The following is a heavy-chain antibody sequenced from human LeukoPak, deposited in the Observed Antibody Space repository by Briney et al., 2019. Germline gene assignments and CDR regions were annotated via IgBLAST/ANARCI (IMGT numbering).Heavy chain of an antibody. CDR1: GGSISSSSYY. J-gene: IGHJ1*01. CDR3: ATRYCRSSSCNPLFQH. D-gene: IGHD2-2*01. V-gene: IGHV4-39*01. Sequence: SETLSLTCTVSGGSISSSSYYWGWIRQPPGKGLEWIGTIYYSGSTYYNPSHPSLKSRVTISVDTSKNQFSLKLTSVTAADTAVYYCATRYCRSSSCNPLFQHWGQGTLVSVSS. CDR2: IYYSGST.